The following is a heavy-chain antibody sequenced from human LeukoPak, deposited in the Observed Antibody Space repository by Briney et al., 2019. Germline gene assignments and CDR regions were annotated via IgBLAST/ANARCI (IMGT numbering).Heavy chain of an antibody. Sequence: GGSLRLSCAASGFTFNDYAMHWVRQAPGKGLGWVSGISWNSGSIGYADSVKGRFTISRDNAKNSLYLQMNSLRAEDTALYYCAKGGGSSGSIYYYYYMDVWGKGTTVTVSS. D-gene: IGHD3-22*01. CDR3: AKGGGSSGSIYYYYYMDV. J-gene: IGHJ6*03. CDR1: GFTFNDYA. V-gene: IGHV3-9*01. CDR2: ISWNSGSI.